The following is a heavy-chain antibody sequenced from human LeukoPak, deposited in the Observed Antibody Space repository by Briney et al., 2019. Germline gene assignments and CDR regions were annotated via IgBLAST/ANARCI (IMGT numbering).Heavy chain of an antibody. CDR3: ARDAAYCGGDCPFDY. CDR2: IIPIFGIA. Sequence: SVKVSCKASGDTFSSYAISWVRQAPGQGLEWMGRIIPIFGIANYAQKFQGRVTITADKSTSTAYMELSSLRSEDTAVYYCARDAAYCGGDCPFDYWGQGTLVTVSS. D-gene: IGHD2-21*02. V-gene: IGHV1-69*04. CDR1: GDTFSSYA. J-gene: IGHJ4*02.